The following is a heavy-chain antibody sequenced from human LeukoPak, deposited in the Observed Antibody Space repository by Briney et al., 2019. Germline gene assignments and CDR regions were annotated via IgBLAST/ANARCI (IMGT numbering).Heavy chain of an antibody. Sequence: PGGSLRLSCAGSGFLFYTYAMTWVRQAPGRGLEWVSLISGSGDSTYYADSVKGRFTISRDNSKNTLYLQMNSLRAEDTAVYYCAKEWSLGYWGQGTLVTVSS. CDR3: AKEWSLGY. CDR1: GFLFYTYA. V-gene: IGHV3-23*01. J-gene: IGHJ4*02. D-gene: IGHD1-26*01. CDR2: ISGSGDST.